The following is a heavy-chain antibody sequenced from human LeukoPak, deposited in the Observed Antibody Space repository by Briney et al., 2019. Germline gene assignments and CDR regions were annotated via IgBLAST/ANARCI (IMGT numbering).Heavy chain of an antibody. CDR2: ISETGDRT. V-gene: IGHV3-23*01. Sequence: GASLRLSCEASGFSFGNYAMSWVRQAPGKGLEWVSAISETGDRTYYADSVKGRFTVSRDNSKDTMSLQMNSLRTEDAAVYYCVRERPGSSYAESWGQGTLVTVSS. CDR1: GFSFGNYA. CDR3: VRERPGSSYAES. J-gene: IGHJ4*02. D-gene: IGHD3-16*01.